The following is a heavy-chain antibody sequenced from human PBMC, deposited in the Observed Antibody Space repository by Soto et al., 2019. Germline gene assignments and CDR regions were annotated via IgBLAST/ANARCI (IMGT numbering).Heavy chain of an antibody. CDR1: GFTFTSYW. J-gene: IGHJ5*02. Sequence: EVELVESGGGLVRPGGSLRLSCAASGFTFTSYWMSWVRQAPGKGLEWVANINQDGSEKNYVDSVKGRFTISRDNAKNSLYLQMNSLIAEDAAVYYCATYDYSSGTAYNIWFDPWGHGTLVTVSS. CDR3: ATYDYSSGTAYNIWFDP. CDR2: INQDGSEK. D-gene: IGHD3-10*01. V-gene: IGHV3-7*01.